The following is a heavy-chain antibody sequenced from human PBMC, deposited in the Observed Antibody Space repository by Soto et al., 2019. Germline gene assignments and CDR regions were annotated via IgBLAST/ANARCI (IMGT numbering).Heavy chain of an antibody. V-gene: IGHV4-34*01. CDR1: GGSFSGYY. D-gene: IGHD6-19*01. CDR3: ARVQWLAPVYLGFDY. Sequence: SETLSLTCAVYGGSFSGYYWSWIRQPPGKGLEWIGEINHSGSTNYNPSLKSRVTISVDTSKNQLSLKLSSVTAADTAVYYCARVQWLAPVYLGFDYWGQGTLVTVSS. CDR2: INHSGST. J-gene: IGHJ4*02.